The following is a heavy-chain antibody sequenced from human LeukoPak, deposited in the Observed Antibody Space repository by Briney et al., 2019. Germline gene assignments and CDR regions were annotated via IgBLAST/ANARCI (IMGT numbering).Heavy chain of an antibody. CDR1: GFTVSSNY. J-gene: IGHJ5*02. D-gene: IGHD4/OR15-4a*01. Sequence: GGSLRLSCAASGFTVSSNYMSWVRQAPGKGLEWVSVIYSGGSTYYADSVKGRFTISRDNSKNTLYLQMNSLRAEDTAVYYCAKEVGTISGWFDPWGQGTLVTVSS. V-gene: IGHV3-53*01. CDR3: AKEVGTISGWFDP. CDR2: IYSGGST.